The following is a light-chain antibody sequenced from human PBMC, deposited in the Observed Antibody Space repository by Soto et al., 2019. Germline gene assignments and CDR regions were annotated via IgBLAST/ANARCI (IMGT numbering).Light chain of an antibody. J-gene: IGKJ2*01. CDR1: QTVLRSS. Sequence: DIVMTQSPDSLAVSLGERATINCKSSQTVLRSSNNKNHLAWYQQKPGQAPRLLIYGASSRATGIPDRFSGSGSGTDFTLTISRLEPEDFAVYYCQQYGSSPRYTFGQGTKLEIK. CDR2: GAS. V-gene: IGKV3-20*01. CDR3: QQYGSSPRYT.